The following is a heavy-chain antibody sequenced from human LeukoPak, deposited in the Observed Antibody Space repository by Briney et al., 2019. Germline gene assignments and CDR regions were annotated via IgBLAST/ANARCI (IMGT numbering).Heavy chain of an antibody. J-gene: IGHJ4*02. CDR3: ARDYYDSSGYTY. Sequence: HWASVKVSCKASGYTFTSYDINWVRQATGQGLEWMGWISAYNGNTNYAQKLQGRVTMTTDTSTSTAYMELRSLRSDDTAVYYCARDYYDSSGYTYWGQGTLVTVSS. D-gene: IGHD3-22*01. CDR1: GYTFTSYD. V-gene: IGHV1-18*01. CDR2: ISAYNGNT.